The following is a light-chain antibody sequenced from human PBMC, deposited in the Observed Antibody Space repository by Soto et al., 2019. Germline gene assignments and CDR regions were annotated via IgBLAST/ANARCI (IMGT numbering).Light chain of an antibody. CDR3: QTYNSAPYT. Sequence: DIPMTQSPSSLSASVGDRVTITCRASQGISSYLAWYQQKPGKVPKLLIYAASTLQSGVPSRFSGSGSGTDFTLTISSLQPEDVATYYCQTYNSAPYTFGQGTKLEIK. CDR1: QGISSY. J-gene: IGKJ2*01. V-gene: IGKV1-27*01. CDR2: AAS.